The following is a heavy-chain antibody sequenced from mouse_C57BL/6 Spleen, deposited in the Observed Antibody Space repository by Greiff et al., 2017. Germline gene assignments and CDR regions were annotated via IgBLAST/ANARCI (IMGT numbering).Heavy chain of an antibody. CDR2: FHPYNDDT. D-gene: IGHD2-4*01. CDR3: ARGDDYESSMDY. J-gene: IGHJ4*01. Sequence: QVHVKQSGAELVKPGASVKMSCKASGYTFTTYPIEWMKQNHGKSLEWIGNFHPYNDDTKYNEKFKGKATLTVEKSSSTVYLELSRLTSDDSAVYYCARGDDYESSMDYWGQGTSDTVSS. V-gene: IGHV1-47*01. CDR1: GYTFTTYP.